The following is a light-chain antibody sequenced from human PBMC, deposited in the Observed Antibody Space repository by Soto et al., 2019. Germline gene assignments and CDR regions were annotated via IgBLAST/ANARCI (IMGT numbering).Light chain of an antibody. Sequence: IVMTQSPATLSVSPGERATLSCRASQSVSSNLAWYQQKPGQAPRLLIYGASTRATGIADRFSGGGSGTDFTLTISRLEPEDFAVYHCQQYGRSWTFGQGTKVDIK. V-gene: IGKV3-20*01. CDR1: QSVSSN. CDR3: QQYGRSWT. CDR2: GAS. J-gene: IGKJ1*01.